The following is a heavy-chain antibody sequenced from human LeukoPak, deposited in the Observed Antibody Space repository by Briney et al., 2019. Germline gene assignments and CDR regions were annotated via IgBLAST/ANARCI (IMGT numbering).Heavy chain of an antibody. CDR2: IYYSGST. J-gene: IGHJ5*02. D-gene: IGHD2-8*01. CDR1: GGSISSYY. Sequence: SETLSLTCTVSGGSISSYYWSWIRQPPGKGLEWIGYIYYSGSTNYNPSLKSRVTISVDTSKNQFPLKLSSVTAADTAVYYCARAGAPSRILYTWGQGTLVTVSS. CDR3: ARAGAPSRILYT. V-gene: IGHV4-59*01.